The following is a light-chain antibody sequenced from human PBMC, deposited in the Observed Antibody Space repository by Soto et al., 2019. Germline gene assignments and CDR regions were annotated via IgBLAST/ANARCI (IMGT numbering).Light chain of an antibody. CDR2: DAS. CDR1: QSISND. CDR3: QQRNSWPLT. Sequence: EIVLTQSPATLSLSPGERATLSCRASQSISNDLAWYQQKPGQAPRVLIYDASNRATGVPARFSGSGSGTDFTLTISSPEPEDLAVYYCQQRNSWPLTFGGGTKVEIK. V-gene: IGKV3-11*01. J-gene: IGKJ4*01.